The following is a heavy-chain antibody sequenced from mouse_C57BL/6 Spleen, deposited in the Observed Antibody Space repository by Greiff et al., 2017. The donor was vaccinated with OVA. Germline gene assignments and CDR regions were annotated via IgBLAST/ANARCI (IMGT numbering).Heavy chain of an antibody. J-gene: IGHJ2*01. D-gene: IGHD1-1*01. CDR2: ICPGDGDT. CDR3: ARDPPITTVVGDYFDY. V-gene: IGHV1-82*01. Sequence: VKLVESGPELVKPGASVKISCKASGYAFSSSWMNWVKQRPGKGLEWIGRICPGDGDTNYNGKFKGKATLTADKSSSTAYMQLSSLTSEDSAVYFCARDPPITTVVGDYFDYWGQGTTLTVSS. CDR1: GYAFSSSW.